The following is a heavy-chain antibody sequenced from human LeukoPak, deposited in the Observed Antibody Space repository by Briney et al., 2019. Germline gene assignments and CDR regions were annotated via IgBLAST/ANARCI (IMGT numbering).Heavy chain of an antibody. Sequence: PGGSLRLSCAASGFTVSSNYMSWVRQAPGKGLEWVSVIYSGGSTYYADSVKGRFTISRGNSKNTLYLQMIGLRAEDTAVYYCAKHGFSSGWPQVPSDHWGQGTLVTVSS. CDR3: AKHGFSSGWPQVPSDH. J-gene: IGHJ4*02. D-gene: IGHD6-19*01. V-gene: IGHV3-53*01. CDR1: GFTVSSNY. CDR2: IYSGGST.